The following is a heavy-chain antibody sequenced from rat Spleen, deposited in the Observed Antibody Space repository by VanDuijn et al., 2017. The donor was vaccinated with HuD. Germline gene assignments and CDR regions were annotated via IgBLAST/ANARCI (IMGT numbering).Heavy chain of an antibody. CDR1: GFIFSDYG. J-gene: IGHJ4*01. CDR2: ISTGGGST. D-gene: IGHD4-1*01. V-gene: IGHV5S23*01. Sequence: EVQLVESGGGLIQPGRSLKLSCAASGFIFSDYGMAWVRQAPKKGLEWVAYISTGGGSTYYRDSVKGRFTISRDNAKSTLFLRLNSLGSEDTATYYCARHDGYVLDAWGQGASVTVSS. CDR3: ARHDGYVLDA.